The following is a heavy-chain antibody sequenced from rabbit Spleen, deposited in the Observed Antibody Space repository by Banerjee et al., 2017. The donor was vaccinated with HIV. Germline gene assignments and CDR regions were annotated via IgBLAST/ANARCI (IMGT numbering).Heavy chain of an antibody. V-gene: IGHV1S40*01. CDR1: GFSFSSDYY. Sequence: QQLEESGGDLVKPGASLTLTCAASGFSFSSDYYICWVRQAPGKGLEWIACIGAGYTGSPYYASWARGRFTISKTSSTTVTLEMASLTAADTATYFCARGVSDVGYGYDLWGQGTLVTVS. J-gene: IGHJ4*01. CDR3: ARGVSDVGYGYDL. D-gene: IGHD6-1*01. CDR2: IGAGYTGSP.